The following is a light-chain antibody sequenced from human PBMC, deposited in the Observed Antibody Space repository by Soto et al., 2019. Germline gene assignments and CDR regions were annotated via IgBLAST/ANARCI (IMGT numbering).Light chain of an antibody. CDR3: SSYASFYIRV. CDR1: SXDVGGYNF. CDR2: EVR. Sequence: QSALTQPASVSGSPGQSITISCTGTSXDVGGYNFGSWYQQHPGKAPKLIIYEVRNRPSGVSNRFSASKSGNTASLTISGLQAEDEAEYYCSSYASFYIRVFGTGTTVTV. V-gene: IGLV2-14*01. J-gene: IGLJ1*01.